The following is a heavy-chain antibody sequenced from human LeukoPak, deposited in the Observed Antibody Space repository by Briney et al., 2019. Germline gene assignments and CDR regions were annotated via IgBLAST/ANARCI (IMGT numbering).Heavy chain of an antibody. D-gene: IGHD2-2*01. V-gene: IGHV3-48*04. CDR3: ARGSTSRNYYYYMDV. CDR1: GFTFSSYT. Sequence: GGSLRLSCAASGFTFSSYTMNWVRQAPGKGLEWVSYISSSGATIYYADSVKRRVTISRDNSQNSPYLQMNSPSAEDREVYYCARGSTSRNYYYYMDVWGKGTTVTVS. CDR2: ISSSGATI. J-gene: IGHJ6*03.